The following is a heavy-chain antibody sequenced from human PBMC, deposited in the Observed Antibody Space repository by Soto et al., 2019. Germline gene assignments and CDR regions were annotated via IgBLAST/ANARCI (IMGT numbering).Heavy chain of an antibody. CDR2: ISAYNGNT. D-gene: IGHD3-22*01. CDR1: GYTFTSYG. V-gene: IGHV1-18*01. CDR3: ARDLITMIAVGKTGLYGMDV. J-gene: IGHJ6*02. Sequence: ASVKVSCKASGYTFTSYGISLVRQAPGQGLEWMGWISAYNGNTNYAQKLQGRVTMTTDTSTSTAYMELRSLRSDDTAVYYCARDLITMIAVGKTGLYGMDVWGQGTTVTVSS.